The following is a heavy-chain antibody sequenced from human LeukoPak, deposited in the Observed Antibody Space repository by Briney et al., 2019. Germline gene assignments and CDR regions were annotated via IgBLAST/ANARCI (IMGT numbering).Heavy chain of an antibody. CDR2: ISGSGST. CDR1: GGSISPYY. V-gene: IGHV4-59*01. Sequence: PSETLSLTCTVSGGSISPYYWSWIRQPPGKGLEWIGFISGSGSTNYSPSLKSRVTISVDTSKNQFSLKLSSVTAADTAVYYCARATTIYGVVYYFNSWGQGTLVTLSS. CDR3: ARATTIYGVVYYFNS. J-gene: IGHJ4*02. D-gene: IGHD3-3*01.